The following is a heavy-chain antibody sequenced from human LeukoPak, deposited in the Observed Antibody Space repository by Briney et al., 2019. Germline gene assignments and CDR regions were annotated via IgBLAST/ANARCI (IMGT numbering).Heavy chain of an antibody. Sequence: TQNLSLSSNVACHSMSSYCWSCVRQPTLGDLQWIGYIFYGGSTNYNASLTSRVAISVDTSKNQFSLSLTSVTAADTGVYYCAGRSARYFGHWGQGALVTVSS. J-gene: IGHJ4*02. CDR1: CHSMSSYC. V-gene: IGHV4-59*01. CDR3: AGRSARYFGH. CDR2: IFYGGST. D-gene: IGHD1-26*01.